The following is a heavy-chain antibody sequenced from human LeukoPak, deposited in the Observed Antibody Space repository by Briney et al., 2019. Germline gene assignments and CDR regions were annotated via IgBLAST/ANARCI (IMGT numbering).Heavy chain of an antibody. V-gene: IGHV3-7*01. CDR3: ARDSAADMLWFGELLPYFDY. CDR1: GFTFSSYS. CDR2: IKQDGSAR. Sequence: GGSLRLSCAASGFTFSSYSMNWVRQAPGKGLEWVANIKQDGSARYYVDSVKGRFAISRDNAKNSLYLQMNSLRAEDTAVYYCARDSAADMLWFGELLPYFDYWGQGTLVTVSS. J-gene: IGHJ4*02. D-gene: IGHD3-10*01.